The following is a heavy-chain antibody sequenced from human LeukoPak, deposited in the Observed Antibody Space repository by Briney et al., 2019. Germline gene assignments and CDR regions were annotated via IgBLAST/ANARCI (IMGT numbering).Heavy chain of an antibody. CDR2: ISGSGGST. V-gene: IGHV3-23*01. Sequence: GGSLRLSCAASGFTFSSYAMSWVRQAPGKGLEWVSAISGSGGSTYYADSVKGRFTISRDNSKNTLYLQMNSLRAEDTAVYYCAKDGDRWETYYDILTGPDYWGQGTLVTVSS. J-gene: IGHJ4*02. CDR1: GFTFSSYA. CDR3: AKDGDRWETYYDILTGPDY. D-gene: IGHD3-9*01.